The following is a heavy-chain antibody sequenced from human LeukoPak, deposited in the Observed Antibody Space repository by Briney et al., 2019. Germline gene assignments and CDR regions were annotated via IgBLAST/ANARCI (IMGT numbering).Heavy chain of an antibody. D-gene: IGHD6-6*01. Sequence: PGGSLRLSCAASGFTFSSYAMSWVRQAPGKGLEWVSAISGSGGSTYYADSVKGRFTISRDNSKNTLYLQMNSLRAEDTAVYYCVTAPLAIRYSSSCFDYWGQGTLVTVSS. CDR1: GFTFSSYA. CDR3: VTAPLAIRYSSSCFDY. V-gene: IGHV3-23*01. CDR2: ISGSGGST. J-gene: IGHJ4*02.